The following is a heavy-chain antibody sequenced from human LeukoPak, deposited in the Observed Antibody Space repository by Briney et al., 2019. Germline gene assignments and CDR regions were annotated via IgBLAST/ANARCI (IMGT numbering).Heavy chain of an antibody. Sequence: PGGSLRLSCAASGFTFSSYAMHWVRQAPGKGLEHVSAIGIDGGNTFYSNSVEGRFIISRDNSKNTLYLQMGSLRAEDMAVYYCARYINYYDSWGQGTLVSVFS. J-gene: IGHJ5*02. CDR1: GFTFSSYA. D-gene: IGHD3-3*01. V-gene: IGHV3-64*01. CDR2: IGIDGGNT. CDR3: ARYINYYDS.